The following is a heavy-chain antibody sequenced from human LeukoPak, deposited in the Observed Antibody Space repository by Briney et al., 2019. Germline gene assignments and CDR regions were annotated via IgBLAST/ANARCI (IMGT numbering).Heavy chain of an antibody. V-gene: IGHV1-8*03. J-gene: IGHJ6*03. CDR2: MNPNNDNI. D-gene: IGHD2-2*01. CDR3: ARGHCSSTSCSSRYYYYMDV. Sequence: ASVKVSRKASGYTFTNYDINWVRQVTGQGLEWMGWMNPNNDNIGYAQKFQGRVTITRNTSISTAYMELSSLRSEDTAVYYCARGHCSSTSCSSRYYYYMDVWGKGTTVTVSS. CDR1: GYTFTNYD.